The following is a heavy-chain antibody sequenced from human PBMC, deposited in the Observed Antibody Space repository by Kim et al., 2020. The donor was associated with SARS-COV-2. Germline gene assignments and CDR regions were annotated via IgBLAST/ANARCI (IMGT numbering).Heavy chain of an antibody. CDR2: IWYDGSNK. CDR1: GFTFSSYG. CDR3: ARGSSWHTVLITGDWFDP. D-gene: IGHD6-13*01. Sequence: GGSLRLSCAASGFTFSSYGMHWVRQAPGKGLEWVAVIWYDGSNKYYADSVKGRFTISRDNSKNTLYLQMNSLRAEDTAVYYCARGSSWHTVLITGDWFDPWGQETLVTVSS. V-gene: IGHV3-33*01. J-gene: IGHJ5*02.